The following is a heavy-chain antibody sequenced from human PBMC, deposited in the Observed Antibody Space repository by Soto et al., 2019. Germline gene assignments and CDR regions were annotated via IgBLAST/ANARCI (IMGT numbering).Heavy chain of an antibody. J-gene: IGHJ5*02. Sequence: GGSLRLSCAASGFPFSNYWMSWVRQAPGKGLEWVANIKQHGNEKYYVDSVKGRFTISRDDAKNSLYLQMNSLTVEDTAVYYCAREERSRGGFDPWGQGTLVTVSS. D-gene: IGHD1-1*01. V-gene: IGHV3-7*01. CDR1: GFPFSNYW. CDR2: IKQHGNEK. CDR3: AREERSRGGFDP.